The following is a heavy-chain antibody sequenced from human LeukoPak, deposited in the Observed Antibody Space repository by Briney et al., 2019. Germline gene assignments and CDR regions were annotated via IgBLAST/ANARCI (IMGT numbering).Heavy chain of an antibody. CDR3: AKCDELWFGLCDY. CDR1: GFTFSSYA. CDR2: ISGSGGST. V-gene: IGHV3-23*01. D-gene: IGHD3-10*01. Sequence: GSLRLSCAASGFTFSSYAMSWVRRAPGKGLEWVSAISGSGGSTYYADSVKGRFTISRDNSKNTLYLQMNSLRAEDTAVYYCAKCDELWFGLCDYWGQGTLVTVSS. J-gene: IGHJ4*02.